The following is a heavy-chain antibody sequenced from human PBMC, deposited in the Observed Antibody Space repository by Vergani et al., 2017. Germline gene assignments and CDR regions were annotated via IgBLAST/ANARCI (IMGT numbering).Heavy chain of an antibody. CDR2: IYYSGST. CDR3: AKDRGGLGVFGAFDI. V-gene: IGHV4-59*01. CDR1: GGSISSYY. J-gene: IGHJ3*02. Sequence: QVQLQESGPGLVKPSETLSLTCTVSGGSISSYYWSWIRQPPGKGLEWIGYIYYSGSTNYNPSLKSRVTISVDTSKNQFSLKLSSVTAADTAVYYCAKDRGGLGVFGAFDIWGQGTMVTVSS. D-gene: IGHD3-16*01.